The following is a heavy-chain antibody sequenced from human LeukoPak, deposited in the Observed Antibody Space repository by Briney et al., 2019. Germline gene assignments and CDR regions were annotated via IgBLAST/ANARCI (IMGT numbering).Heavy chain of an antibody. CDR2: IWYDGSNK. J-gene: IGHJ3*02. V-gene: IGHV3-33*06. Sequence: GGFLRLSCAASGFTFSSFGIHWVRQAPGKGLEWVAVIWYDGSNKYYADSVKGRFTISRDNSKNTLYLQMNSLRAEDTAVYYCANPGGDRYSSSWYGHDAFDIWGQGTMVTVSS. CDR3: ANPGGDRYSSSWYGHDAFDI. D-gene: IGHD6-13*01. CDR1: GFTFSSFG.